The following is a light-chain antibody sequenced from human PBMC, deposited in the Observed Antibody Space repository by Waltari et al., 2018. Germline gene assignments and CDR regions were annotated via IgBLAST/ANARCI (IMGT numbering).Light chain of an antibody. Sequence: QSALTQPASVSGSPGQSITISCTGTSSDVGSNNLVSWYQQHPGKAPKRMIYEGSKRPSGVSNRFSGSKSGNTASLTISGLQAEDEADYYCCSDAGSSTYVFGTGTKVTVL. CDR3: CSDAGSSTYV. CDR1: SSDVGSNNL. CDR2: EGS. V-gene: IGLV2-23*01. J-gene: IGLJ1*01.